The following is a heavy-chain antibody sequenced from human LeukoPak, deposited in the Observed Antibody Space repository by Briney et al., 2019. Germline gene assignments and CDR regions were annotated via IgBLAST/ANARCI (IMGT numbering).Heavy chain of an antibody. CDR3: AEDLSYYYMDV. Sequence: GGSLRLSCAASGFTFSSYAMSWVRQAPGKGLEWVAVISYDGSNKYYADSVKGRFTISRDNSKNTLYLQMNSLRAEDTAVYYCAEDLSYYYMDVWGKGTTVTVSS. J-gene: IGHJ6*03. CDR2: ISYDGSNK. CDR1: GFTFSSYA. V-gene: IGHV3-30*18.